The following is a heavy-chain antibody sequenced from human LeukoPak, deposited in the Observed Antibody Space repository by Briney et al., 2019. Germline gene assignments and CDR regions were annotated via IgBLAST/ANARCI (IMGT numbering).Heavy chain of an antibody. CDR2: INPSGDST. CDR3: ASVLYCGADCYSGRYFFDY. J-gene: IGHJ4*02. CDR1: GYTFTSYD. D-gene: IGHD2-21*02. V-gene: IGHV1-46*01. Sequence: ASVKVSCKASGYTFTSYDMHWVRQAPGQGLEWMGIINPSGDSTSYAQKFQGRVTMTRDTSTSTVYVELSSLRFEDTAVYYCASVLYCGADCYSGRYFFDYWGQGTLVTVSS.